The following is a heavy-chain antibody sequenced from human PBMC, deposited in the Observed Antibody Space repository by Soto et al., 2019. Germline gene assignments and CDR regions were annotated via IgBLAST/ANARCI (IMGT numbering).Heavy chain of an antibody. V-gene: IGHV3-7*01. CDR1: GFTFSSYA. CDR3: ARDHYYSDDFDY. J-gene: IGHJ4*02. CDR2: IKQDGSEK. Sequence: GGSLRLSCAASGFTFSSYAMHWVRQAPGKGLEWVANIKQDGSEKYYVDSVKGRFTISRDNAKNSLYLQMNSLRAEDTAVYYCARDHYYSDDFDYWGQGTLVTVSS. D-gene: IGHD3-22*01.